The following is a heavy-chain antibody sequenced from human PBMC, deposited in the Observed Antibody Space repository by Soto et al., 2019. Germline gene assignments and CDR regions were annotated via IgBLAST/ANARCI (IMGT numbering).Heavy chain of an antibody. Sequence: QVQLQESGPGLVKPSQTLSLTCTVSGGSISSGGYYWSWIRQLPGKGLEWIGYIYYSGSTYYNPSLKSRVTIAVDTSKNQFSLKLSSVTAADTAVYYCARVTTITTYGMDVWGQGTTITVSS. D-gene: IGHD4-4*01. CDR1: GGSISSGGYY. CDR2: IYYSGST. J-gene: IGHJ6*02. CDR3: ARVTTITTYGMDV. V-gene: IGHV4-31*03.